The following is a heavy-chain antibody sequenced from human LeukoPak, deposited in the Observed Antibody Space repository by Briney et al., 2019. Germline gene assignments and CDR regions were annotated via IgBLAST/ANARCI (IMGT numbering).Heavy chain of an antibody. CDR3: ARDMWELGDNWFDP. J-gene: IGHJ5*02. Sequence: SETLSLTCAVYGGSFSGYYWSWIRQPPGKGLKWIGEINHSGSTNYNPSLKSRVTISVDTSKNQFSLKLSSMTATDTAVYYCARDMWELGDNWFDPWGQGTLVTVSS. CDR1: GGSFSGYY. V-gene: IGHV4-34*01. CDR2: INHSGST. D-gene: IGHD1-26*01.